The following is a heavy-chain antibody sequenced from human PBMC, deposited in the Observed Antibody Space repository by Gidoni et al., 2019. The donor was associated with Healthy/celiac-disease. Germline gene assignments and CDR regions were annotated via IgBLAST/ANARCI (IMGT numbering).Heavy chain of an antibody. CDR3: ARRRPYCSGGSCYPTPYYYYGMDV. J-gene: IGHJ6*02. V-gene: IGHV4-59*08. D-gene: IGHD2-15*01. Sequence: QVQLQESGPGLVKPSETLSLTCTVSGGSISSYYWSWIRQPPGKGLEWIGYIYYSGSTNYNPSLKSRVTISVDTSKNQFSLKLSSVTAADTAVYYCARRRPYCSGGSCYPTPYYYYGMDVWGQGTTVTVSS. CDR2: IYYSGST. CDR1: GGSISSYY.